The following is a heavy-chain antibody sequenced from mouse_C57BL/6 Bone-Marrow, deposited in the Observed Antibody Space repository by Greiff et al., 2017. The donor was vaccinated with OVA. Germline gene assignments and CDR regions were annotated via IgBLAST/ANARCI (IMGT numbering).Heavy chain of an antibody. CDR1: GYTFTDYY. CDR2: IYPGSGNT. CDR3: ARGKLTLDY. Sequence: QVQLQQSGAELVRPGASVKLSCKASGYTFTDYYINWVKQRPGQGLEWIARIYPGSGNTYYNEKFKGKATLTAEKSSSTAYMQLSSLTSEDSAVYFCARGKLTLDYWGQGTTLTVSS. V-gene: IGHV1-76*01. D-gene: IGHD3-3*01. J-gene: IGHJ2*01.